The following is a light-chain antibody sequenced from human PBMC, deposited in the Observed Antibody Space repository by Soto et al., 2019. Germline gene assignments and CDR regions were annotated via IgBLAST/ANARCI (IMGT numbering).Light chain of an antibody. CDR3: SSYTSSSTV. V-gene: IGLV2-14*01. J-gene: IGLJ1*01. CDR1: SSDIGAYDY. Sequence: QSALTQPASLSGSPGQSITISCTGTSSDIGAYDYVSWFQQHPGKAPKLMISEVNNRPSGVSNRFSGSKSGNTASLTISGLQAEDEADYYCSSYTSSSTVFGTGTKVTV. CDR2: EVN.